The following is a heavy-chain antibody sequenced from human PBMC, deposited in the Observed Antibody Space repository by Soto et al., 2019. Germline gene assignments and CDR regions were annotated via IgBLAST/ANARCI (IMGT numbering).Heavy chain of an antibody. J-gene: IGHJ4*02. V-gene: IGHV3-30*18. CDR2: ISYDGSNK. CDR1: GFTFSSYG. Sequence: PGGSLRLSCAASGFTFSSYGMHWVRQAPGKGLEWVAVISYDGSNKYYADSVKGRFTISRDNSKNTLYLQMNSLRAEGTAVYYCAKDTHIAAAGPDYWGQGTLVTVSS. CDR3: AKDTHIAAAGPDY. D-gene: IGHD6-13*01.